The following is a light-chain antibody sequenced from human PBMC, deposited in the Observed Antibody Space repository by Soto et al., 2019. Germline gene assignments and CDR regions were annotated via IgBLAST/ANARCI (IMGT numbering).Light chain of an antibody. CDR2: GNN. J-gene: IGLJ2*01. CDR1: SSNIGAGYD. V-gene: IGLV1-40*01. Sequence: QSVLTQPPSVSGAPGQRVTISCTGSSSNIGAGYDVHWYQHLPGTAPKLLIYGNNNRPSGVPDRFSGSKSGTSGSLAITGLKAEDEADYYCQSYDSSLSGSVFGGGTKLTVL. CDR3: QSYDSSLSGSV.